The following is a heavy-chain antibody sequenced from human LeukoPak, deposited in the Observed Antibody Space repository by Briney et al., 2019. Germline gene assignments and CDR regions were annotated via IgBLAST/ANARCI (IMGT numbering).Heavy chain of an antibody. CDR2: IYYSGST. Sequence: SETLSLTCTVSGGSISSSSYYWSWIRQPPGKGLEWIGYIYYSGSTNYNPSLKSRVTISVDTSKNQFSLKLSSVTAADTAVYYCARSSHLRITMVRGVPYFDYWGQGTLVTVSS. V-gene: IGHV4-61*01. J-gene: IGHJ4*02. D-gene: IGHD3-10*01. CDR1: GGSISSSSYY. CDR3: ARSSHLRITMVRGVPYFDY.